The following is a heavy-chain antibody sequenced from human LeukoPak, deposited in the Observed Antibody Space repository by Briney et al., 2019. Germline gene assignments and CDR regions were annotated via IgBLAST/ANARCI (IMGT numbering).Heavy chain of an antibody. J-gene: IGHJ4*02. Sequence: PSETLSLTCTVSGGSTSSSSYYWGWIRQPPGKGLECIGSIYYSGSTYYNPSLKSRVTISVDTSKNQFSLKLSSVTAADTAVYYCARGRVLGPFDYWGQGTLVTVSS. CDR1: GGSTSSSSYY. V-gene: IGHV4-39*07. CDR2: IYYSGST. CDR3: ARGRVLGPFDY. D-gene: IGHD2-8*02.